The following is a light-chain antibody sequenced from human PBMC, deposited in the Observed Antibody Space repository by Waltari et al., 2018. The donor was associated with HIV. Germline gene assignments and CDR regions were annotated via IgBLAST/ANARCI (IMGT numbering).Light chain of an antibody. Sequence: QSALTQPPSASGSPGQSVTISCTGTSSAVGGYNYVPWYQQHPGKAPKLMIYEVSKRPSGVPDRFSGSKSGNTASLTVSGLQAEDEADYYCSSYAGSNNFRVFGGGTKLTVL. CDR2: EVS. J-gene: IGLJ2*01. CDR1: SSAVGGYNY. V-gene: IGLV2-8*01. CDR3: SSYAGSNNFRV.